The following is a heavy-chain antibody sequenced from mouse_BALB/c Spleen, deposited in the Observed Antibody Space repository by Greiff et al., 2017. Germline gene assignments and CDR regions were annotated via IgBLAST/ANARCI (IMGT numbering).Heavy chain of an antibody. J-gene: IGHJ4*01. CDR1: GFTFSSYT. Sequence: EVMLVESGGGLVKPGGSLKLSCAASGFTFSSYTMSWVRQTPEKRLEWVATISSGGGNTYYPDSVKGRFTISRDNAKNNLYLQMSSLRSEDTALYYCARWSYYRYDGRAMDYWGQGTSVTVSS. CDR2: ISSGGGNT. CDR3: ARWSYYRYDGRAMDY. D-gene: IGHD2-14*01. V-gene: IGHV5-9*03.